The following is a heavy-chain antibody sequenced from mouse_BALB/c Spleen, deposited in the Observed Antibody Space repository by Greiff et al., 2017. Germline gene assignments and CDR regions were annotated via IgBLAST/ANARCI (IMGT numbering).Heavy chain of an antibody. CDR3: ARKGNYRYGEAY. V-gene: IGHV3-1*02. CDR2: IHYSGST. Sequence: VQLQESGPDLVKPSQSLSLTCTVTGYSITSGYSWHWIRQFPGNKLEWMGYIHYSGSTNYNPSLKSRISITRDTSKNQFFLQLNSVTTEDTATYYWARKGNYRYGEAYWGQGTLVTVSA. CDR1: GYSITSGYS. D-gene: IGHD2-14*01. J-gene: IGHJ3*01.